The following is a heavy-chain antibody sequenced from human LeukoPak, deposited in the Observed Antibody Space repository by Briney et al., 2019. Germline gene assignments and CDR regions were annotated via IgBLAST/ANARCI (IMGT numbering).Heavy chain of an antibody. V-gene: IGHV1-69*06. Sequence: GASVKVSCKASGGSFSSYAISWVRQAPGQGLEWMGGIIPIFATANYAQKFQGRVTITADKSTSTAYMELSSLRSENTAVYYCARVQKSRKSVASAVDCWGQGTVVIVSS. CDR3: ARVQKSRKSVASAVDC. D-gene: IGHD5-12*01. CDR1: GGSFSSYA. J-gene: IGHJ4*02. CDR2: IIPIFATA.